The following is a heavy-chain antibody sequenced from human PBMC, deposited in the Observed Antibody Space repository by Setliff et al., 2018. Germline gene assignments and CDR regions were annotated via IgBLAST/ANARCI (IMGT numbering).Heavy chain of an antibody. CDR3: ARNPDDLQYSFEL. V-gene: IGHV4-59*11. J-gene: IGHJ2*01. Sequence: SETLTLTCTVSGVSVRCHYWSWIRHSPGKGLECIGSINYHGNIFHDGTTHSTYYNPSLKSRVTISIDTSKSQFSLMLSSVTAADTALYYCARNPDDLQYSFELWGRGTLVTVSS. D-gene: IGHD6-6*01. CDR1: GVSVRCHY. CDR2: INYHGNIFHDGT.